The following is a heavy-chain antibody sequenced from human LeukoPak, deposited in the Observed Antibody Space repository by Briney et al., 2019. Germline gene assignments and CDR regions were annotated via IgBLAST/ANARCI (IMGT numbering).Heavy chain of an antibody. CDR2: IRYDGSNK. CDR1: GFTFSSYG. J-gene: IGHJ6*03. Sequence: GGSLRLSCAASGFTFSSYGMHWVRQAPGKGLEWVAFIRYDGSNKYYADSVKGRFTISRDNSKNTLYLQMNSLRADDTAVYYCAKAGYCSSTSCYYYYMDVWGKGTTVTVSS. D-gene: IGHD2-2*03. CDR3: AKAGYCSSTSCYYYYMDV. V-gene: IGHV3-30*02.